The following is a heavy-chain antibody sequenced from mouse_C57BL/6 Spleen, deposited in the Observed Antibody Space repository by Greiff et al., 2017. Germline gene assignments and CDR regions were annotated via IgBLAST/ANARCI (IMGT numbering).Heavy chain of an antibody. V-gene: IGHV2-6-1*01. J-gene: IGHJ4*01. CDR3: ARHDGNYPGGYAMDY. CDR1: GFSLTSYG. Sequence: VQLVESGPGLVAPSQSLSITCTVSGFSLTSYGVHWVRQPPGKGLEWLVVIWSDGSTTSNSALKSRLSISKDHSKSQVFLKMNSLQTDDTAMYYCARHDGNYPGGYAMDYGSQGTSVTVSS. CDR2: IWSDGST. D-gene: IGHD2-1*01.